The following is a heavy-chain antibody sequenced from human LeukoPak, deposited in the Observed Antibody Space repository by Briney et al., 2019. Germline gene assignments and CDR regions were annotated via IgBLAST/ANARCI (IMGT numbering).Heavy chain of an antibody. CDR3: AKTELSYDILTGYSNFDY. V-gene: IGHV3-74*01. D-gene: IGHD3-9*01. CDR2: MYGDMRDI. CDR1: GLTFSESW. Sequence: PGGSLRLSCEASGLTFSESWMQWVRQIPGKGLVWVSRMYGDMRDISYADSVKGRFTISRDNVKNTVYLQMNSLRAEDTAVYYCAKTELSYDILTGYSNFDYWGQGTLVTVSS. J-gene: IGHJ4*02.